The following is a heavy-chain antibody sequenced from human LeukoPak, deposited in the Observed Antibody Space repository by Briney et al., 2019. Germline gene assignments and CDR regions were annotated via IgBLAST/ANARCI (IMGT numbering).Heavy chain of an antibody. D-gene: IGHD6-19*01. CDR3: ARHRPTPVAGHFDY. J-gene: IGHJ4*02. Sequence: PSETLSLTCTVSGGSISSSSYYWGWIRQPPGKGLEWIGSIYYSGSTYYNPSLKSRVTISVDTSKNQFSLKLSSVTAADTAVYYCARHRPTPVAGHFDYWGQGTLVTVSS. CDR2: IYYSGST. V-gene: IGHV4-39*01. CDR1: GGSISSSSYY.